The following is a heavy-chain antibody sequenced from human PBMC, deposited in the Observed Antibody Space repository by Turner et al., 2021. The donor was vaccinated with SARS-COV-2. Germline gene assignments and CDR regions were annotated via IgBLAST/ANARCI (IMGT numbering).Heavy chain of an antibody. Sequence: QVQLVVSGGGVVQPGRSLRLSWAASGFTFSRFAMHVVRQAPGKGLEWGAVISYDESDKYYADSVKGRFIISRDNSKNTLYLQMNSLRAEDTAVYYCARATYLLGYCANGVCYPDYWGQGTLVTVSS. CDR2: ISYDESDK. D-gene: IGHD2-8*01. CDR3: ARATYLLGYCANGVCYPDY. CDR1: GFTFSRFA. V-gene: IGHV3-30-3*01. J-gene: IGHJ4*02.